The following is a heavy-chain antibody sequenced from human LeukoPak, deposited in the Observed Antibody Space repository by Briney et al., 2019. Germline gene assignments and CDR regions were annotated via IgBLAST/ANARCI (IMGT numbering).Heavy chain of an antibody. D-gene: IGHD3-16*02. CDR3: ARDPFYDTVGGSYRPLDY. J-gene: IGHJ4*02. CDR2: ISAYNGNT. CDR1: GYTFSSFG. V-gene: IGHV1-18*01. Sequence: EASVTVSCTTSGYTFSSFGITWVRQAPGQGLEWMGWISAYNGNTNYVEKLRGRVTMTTDRSTATAYMELRSLTSDDTAMYYCARDPFYDTVGGSYRPLDYWGQGTPITVSS.